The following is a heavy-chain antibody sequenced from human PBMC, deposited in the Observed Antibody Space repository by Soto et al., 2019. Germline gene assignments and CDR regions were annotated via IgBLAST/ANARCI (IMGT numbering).Heavy chain of an antibody. CDR1: GFSFSSYA. Sequence: QVQLVESGGGVVQPGRSLRLSCAASGFSFSSYAMHWVRQAPGKGLEWVAVIWYDGSRTYYTDSVRGRFTISRDNSKNTLDLKMDSMRAEDTAVYFCAGQWGEGYKVPFVDEWGQGALVTVSS. V-gene: IGHV3-33*01. D-gene: IGHD1-26*01. J-gene: IGHJ4*02. CDR2: IWYDGSRT. CDR3: AGQWGEGYKVPFVDE.